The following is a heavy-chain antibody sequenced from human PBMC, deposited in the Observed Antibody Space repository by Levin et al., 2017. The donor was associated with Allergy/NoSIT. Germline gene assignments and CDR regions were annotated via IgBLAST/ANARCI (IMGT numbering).Heavy chain of an antibody. CDR3: AKDIGVGATGYYYYYGMDV. V-gene: IGHV3-9*01. D-gene: IGHD1-26*01. CDR1: GFTFDDYA. J-gene: IGHJ6*02. CDR2: ISWNSGSI. Sequence: SLKISCAASGFTFDDYAMHWVRQAPGKGLEWVSGISWNSGSIGYADSVKGRFTISRDNAKNSLYLQMNSLRAEDTALYYCAKDIGVGATGYYYYYGMDVWGQGTTVTVSS.